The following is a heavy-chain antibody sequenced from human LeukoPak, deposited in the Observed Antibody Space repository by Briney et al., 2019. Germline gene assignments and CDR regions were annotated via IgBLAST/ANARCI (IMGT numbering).Heavy chain of an antibody. CDR2: IIPIFGTA. CDR3: ARVEFTSGYSHIY. CDR1: GGTFSSYA. D-gene: IGHD5-12*01. Sequence: SVKVSCKASGGTFSSYAISWVRQAPGQGLEWMGGIIPIFGTANYAQKFQGRVTMTRNIFISTAYMELSNLRPEDTAVYYCARVEFTSGYSHIYWGQGTLVTVSS. V-gene: IGHV1-69*05. J-gene: IGHJ4*02.